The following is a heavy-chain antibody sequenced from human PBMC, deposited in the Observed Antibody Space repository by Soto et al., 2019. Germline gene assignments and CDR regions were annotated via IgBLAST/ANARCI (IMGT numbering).Heavy chain of an antibody. CDR2: IYYSGST. D-gene: IGHD1-26*01. CDR1: GGSISSGDYY. Sequence: PSETLSLTCTVSGGSISSGDYYWSWIRQPPGKGLECIGYIYYSGSTNYNPSLKSRVTISIDTSKNQFSLKLSSVTAADTAVHYCARGSGSYYAYWGQGTLVTVSS. V-gene: IGHV4-61*08. CDR3: ARGSGSYYAY. J-gene: IGHJ4*02.